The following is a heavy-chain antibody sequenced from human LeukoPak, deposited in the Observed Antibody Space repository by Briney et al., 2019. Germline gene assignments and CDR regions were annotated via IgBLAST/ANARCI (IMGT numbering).Heavy chain of an antibody. CDR3: ARDRGSRWYGPIDY. CDR1: GFTFSSSG. D-gene: IGHD6-13*01. V-gene: IGHV3-33*01. Sequence: GGSLRLSCAASGFTFSSSGMHWVRQAPGKGLEWVAVIWSDGSDTHYADSVKGRFTISRDNFKNTLFLQMNSLRAEDTAVYYCARDRGSRWYGPIDYWGQGTLVTVSS. CDR2: IWSDGSDT. J-gene: IGHJ4*02.